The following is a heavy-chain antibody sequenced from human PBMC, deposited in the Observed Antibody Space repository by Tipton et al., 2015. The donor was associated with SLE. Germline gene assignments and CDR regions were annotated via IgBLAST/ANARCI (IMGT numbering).Heavy chain of an antibody. V-gene: IGHV4-59*01. CDR3: ARESEYSDTSGYYSWYFDL. J-gene: IGHJ2*01. D-gene: IGHD3-22*01. CDR1: GGSISSYY. Sequence: TLSLTCTVSGGSISSYYWSWIRQPPGKGLEWIGYIYYSGSTHYNPSLKSRVTISVDTSKNQFSLKLSSVTAADTAVYYCARESEYSDTSGYYSWYFDLWGRGTLVTVSS. CDR2: IYYSGST.